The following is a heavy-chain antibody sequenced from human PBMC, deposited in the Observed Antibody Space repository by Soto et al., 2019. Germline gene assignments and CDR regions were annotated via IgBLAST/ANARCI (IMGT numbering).Heavy chain of an antibody. Sequence: QVQLVQSGAEVKKPGASVKVSCKASGYTFTSYGISWVRQAPGQGLEWMGWISAYNGNTNYAQKLQGRVTMTTDTSTSTAYMELRSLRSDDTAVYYCASREIEGSSHYYYGMDVWGQGTTVTVSS. J-gene: IGHJ6*02. CDR3: ASREIEGSSHYYYGMDV. CDR1: GYTFTSYG. V-gene: IGHV1-18*04. CDR2: ISAYNGNT. D-gene: IGHD6-13*01.